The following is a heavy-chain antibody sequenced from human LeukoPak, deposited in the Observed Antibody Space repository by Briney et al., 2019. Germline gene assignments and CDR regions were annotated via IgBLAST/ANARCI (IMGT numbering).Heavy chain of an antibody. CDR2: IYYSGST. CDR1: GGSISSGVYY. D-gene: IGHD4-17*01. Sequence: SETLSLTCTVSGGSISSGVYYWSWIRQPPGKGLEWIGYIYYSGSTYYNPSLKSRVTISVDTSKNQFSLKLSSVTAADTAVYYCARADGDYRAFDIWGQGTMVTVSS. J-gene: IGHJ3*02. V-gene: IGHV4-30-4*01. CDR3: ARADGDYRAFDI.